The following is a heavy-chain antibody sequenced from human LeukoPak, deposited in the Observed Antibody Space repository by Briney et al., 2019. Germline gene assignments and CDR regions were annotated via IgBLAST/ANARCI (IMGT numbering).Heavy chain of an antibody. CDR1: GFTLSSYW. Sequence: GGSLRLSCAATGFTLSSYWMHWVRQAPGKGLVWVSRINSDGSSTSYADAVKGRFTISRDNAKNTLYLQMNSLRAEDTAVYYCARGGLTGTTIPYFDYWGRGTLVSVSS. CDR2: INSDGSST. J-gene: IGHJ4*02. CDR3: ARGGLTGTTIPYFDY. D-gene: IGHD1-7*01. V-gene: IGHV3-74*01.